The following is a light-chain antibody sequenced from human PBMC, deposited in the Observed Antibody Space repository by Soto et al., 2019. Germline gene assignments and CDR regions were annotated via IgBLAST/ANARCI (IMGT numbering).Light chain of an antibody. Sequence: QSALTQPASVSGSPGQSITISCTGTSSDVGSYNLVSWYQQHPGKAPKLRIYEGSKRPSGVSNRFSGSKSGNTASLTISGLQAEDDADYYCCAYAGSSPSVVFGEGTKLTVL. CDR1: SSDVGSYNL. V-gene: IGLV2-23*01. J-gene: IGLJ2*01. CDR3: CAYAGSSPSVV. CDR2: EGS.